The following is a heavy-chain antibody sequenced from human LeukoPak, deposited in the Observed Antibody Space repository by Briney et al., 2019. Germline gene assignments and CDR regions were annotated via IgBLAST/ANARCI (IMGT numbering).Heavy chain of an antibody. CDR1: GFTFSGYS. CDR3: ARGYFDSSGYYHLGY. D-gene: IGHD3-22*01. Sequence: GSLRLSCAASGFTFSGYSMNWVRQAPGKGLEWVSYISSSNGITYYADSVKGRFTISRDNAKNSLYLQVNSLRDEDTAVYYCARGYFDSSGYYHLGYWGQGTLVTVSS. J-gene: IGHJ4*02. CDR2: ISSSNGIT. V-gene: IGHV3-48*02.